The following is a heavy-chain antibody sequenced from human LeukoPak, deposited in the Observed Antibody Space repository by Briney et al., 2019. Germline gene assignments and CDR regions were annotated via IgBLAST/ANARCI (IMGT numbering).Heavy chain of an antibody. CDR1: GYTFTSYD. D-gene: IGHD3-22*01. Sequence: ASVKVSCXASGYTFTSYDTNWVRQATGQGLEWMGWMNPNSGNTGYAQKFQGRVTITRNTSISTAYMELSSLRSEDTAVYYCAREGRYYDDAFDIWGQGTMVTVSS. CDR3: AREGRYYDDAFDI. CDR2: MNPNSGNT. J-gene: IGHJ3*02. V-gene: IGHV1-8*03.